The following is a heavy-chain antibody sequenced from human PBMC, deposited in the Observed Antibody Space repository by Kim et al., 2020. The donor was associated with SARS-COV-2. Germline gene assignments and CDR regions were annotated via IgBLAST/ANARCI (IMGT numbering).Heavy chain of an antibody. J-gene: IGHJ6*02. CDR3: ATIEYSSSSRDYGMDV. V-gene: IGHV3-23*01. D-gene: IGHD6-6*01. Sequence: SVKGRFTISRDNSKNTLYLQMNSLRAEDTAVYYCATIEYSSSSRDYGMDVWGQGTTVTVSS.